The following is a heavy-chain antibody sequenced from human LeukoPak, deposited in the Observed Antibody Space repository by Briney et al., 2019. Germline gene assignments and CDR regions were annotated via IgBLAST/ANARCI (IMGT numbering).Heavy chain of an antibody. Sequence: SETLSLTCTVSGGSVSSGSYYWSWIRQPPGKGLECSGYIYYSGSTNYNPSLKSRVTISVDTSKNQFSLKLSSVTAADTAVYYCARWMPDILGIRYDYWGQGTLVTVSS. CDR1: GGSVSSGSYY. CDR2: IYYSGST. J-gene: IGHJ4*02. D-gene: IGHD3-9*01. CDR3: ARWMPDILGIRYDY. V-gene: IGHV4-61*01.